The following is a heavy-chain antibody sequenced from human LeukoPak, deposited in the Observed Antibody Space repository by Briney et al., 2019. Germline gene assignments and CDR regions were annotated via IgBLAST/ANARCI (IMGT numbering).Heavy chain of an antibody. CDR2: ISYDGSNK. CDR1: GFTFSSYG. D-gene: IGHD2/OR15-2a*01. J-gene: IGHJ4*02. CDR3: ARGGTSPWTTFSRNYFDY. V-gene: IGHV3-30*03. Sequence: GGSLRLSCAASGFTFSSYGMSWVRQAPGKGLEWVAVISYDGSNKYYADSVKGRFTISRDNSKNTLYLQMNSLRAEDTAVYYCARGGTSPWTTFSRNYFDYWGQGTLVTVSS.